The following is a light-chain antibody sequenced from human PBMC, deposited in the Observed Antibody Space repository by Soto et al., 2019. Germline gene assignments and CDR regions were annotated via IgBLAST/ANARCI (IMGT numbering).Light chain of an antibody. CDR3: QQYNNWPPIT. V-gene: IGKV3D-15*01. CDR2: GAS. J-gene: IGKJ5*01. CDR1: QSVSSK. Sequence: ETVMTQSPATLSVSPGERATLSCRASQSVSSKLAWYQQKPVQAPRLLIYGASTRATGIPARFSGSGSGTEFTLSISSLQSEDFAVYYCQQYNNWPPITFGQGTRLEIK.